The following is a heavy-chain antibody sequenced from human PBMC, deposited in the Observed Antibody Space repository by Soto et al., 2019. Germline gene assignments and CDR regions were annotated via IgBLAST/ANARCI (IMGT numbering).Heavy chain of an antibody. CDR3: ARGHHDILTGYYHFDY. Sequence: EVQLVESGGGLVQPGGSLRLSWAASGFTFSSYDMHLVLQATGNALEWVSAIGTAGDTYYPGSVKGRFTISRENAKNSLYLQMNSLRAGDTAVYYCARGHHDILTGYYHFDYWGQGTLVTVSS. V-gene: IGHV3-13*01. CDR2: IGTAGDT. J-gene: IGHJ4*02. D-gene: IGHD3-9*01. CDR1: GFTFSSYD.